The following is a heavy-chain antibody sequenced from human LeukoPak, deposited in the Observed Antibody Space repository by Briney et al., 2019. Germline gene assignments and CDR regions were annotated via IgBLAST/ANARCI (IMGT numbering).Heavy chain of an antibody. D-gene: IGHD6-13*01. J-gene: IGHJ4*02. CDR3: ASVIQREAGIAAAGPFDY. Sequence: PAETLSLTCIVSGGSISSGSYYWSWIRQPAVKGLEWIGRIYTSGSTNYNPSLKSRVTISVDTSKNQFSLRLSSVTAADTAVYYCASVIQREAGIAAAGPFDYWGQGTLVTVSS. CDR2: IYTSGST. CDR1: GGSISSGSYY. V-gene: IGHV4-61*02.